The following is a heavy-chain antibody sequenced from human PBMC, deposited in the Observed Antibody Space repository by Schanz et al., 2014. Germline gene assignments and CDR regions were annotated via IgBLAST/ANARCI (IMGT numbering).Heavy chain of an antibody. Sequence: QVQLVQSGAEVKKPGSSVKVSCKASGDTFRSYTINWVRHAPGQGLEWMGRIIPITGITNYAQKFQGRVAFTAEKSTSTAFLEVNSLGSEDTAVYYCARTGYDPSLAHWGQGTLVTVSS. CDR3: ARTGYDPSLAH. D-gene: IGHD5-12*01. J-gene: IGHJ4*02. CDR2: IIPITGIT. CDR1: GDTFRSYT. V-gene: IGHV1-69*02.